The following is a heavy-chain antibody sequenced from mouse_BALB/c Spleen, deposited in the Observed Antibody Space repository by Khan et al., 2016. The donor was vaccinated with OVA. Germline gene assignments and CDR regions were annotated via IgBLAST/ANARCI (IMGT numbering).Heavy chain of an antibody. V-gene: IGHV9-3-1*01. Sequence: LVESGPELKKPGETVKISCKASGYTFTNYGMNWVKQAPGKGLKWMGFINTYTGEPTYADDFKGRFAFSLETSASTAYLQINNLKTEDTYTCFSAGVGYSGTMDYWGQGTSVTVSS. D-gene: IGHD2-14*01. J-gene: IGHJ4*01. CDR1: GYTFTNYG. CDR3: AGVGYSGTMDY. CDR2: INTYTGEP.